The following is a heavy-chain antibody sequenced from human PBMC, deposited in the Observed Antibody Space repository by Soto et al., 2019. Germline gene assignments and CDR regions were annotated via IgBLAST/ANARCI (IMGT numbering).Heavy chain of an antibody. CDR2: ISSSSSYI. Sequence: GGSLRLSCAASGFTFSSYSMNWVRQAPGKGLEWVSSISSSSSYIYYADSVKGRFTISRDNAKNSLYLQMNSLRAEDAAVYYCAARTYYYDSSGYYYTDDYWGQGTLVTVSS. CDR3: AARTYYYDSSGYYYTDDY. CDR1: GFTFSSYS. V-gene: IGHV3-21*01. D-gene: IGHD3-22*01. J-gene: IGHJ4*02.